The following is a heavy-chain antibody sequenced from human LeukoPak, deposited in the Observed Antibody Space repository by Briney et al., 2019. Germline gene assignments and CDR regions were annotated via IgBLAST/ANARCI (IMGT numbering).Heavy chain of an antibody. V-gene: IGHV4-4*07. D-gene: IGHD3-9*01. CDR2: IYSRGSA. CDR3: ARAVLDYDILTGPPLGFDP. Sequence: SETLSLTCSVSGDSISYFYWSWIRQAAGKGLEWIGRIYSRGSADYNASLKSRVTMSVDTSKNQLSLKVISVTAADTAVYYCARAVLDYDILTGPPLGFDPWGQGTLVTVSS. J-gene: IGHJ5*02. CDR1: GDSISYFY.